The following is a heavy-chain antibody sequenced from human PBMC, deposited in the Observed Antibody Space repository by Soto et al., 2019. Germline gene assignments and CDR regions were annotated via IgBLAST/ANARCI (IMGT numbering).Heavy chain of an antibody. Sequence: PSETLSLTCTVSGCSVSSSSYYWGWIRQPPGKGLEWIGSIYYSGSTYYNPSLKSRVTISVDTSKNQFSLKLSSVTAADTAVYYCARHDIKGLGDYYYGMDVWGQGTTVTVSS. CDR3: ARHDIKGLGDYYYGMDV. V-gene: IGHV4-39*01. CDR1: GCSVSSSSYY. J-gene: IGHJ6*02. D-gene: IGHD4-17*01. CDR2: IYYSGST.